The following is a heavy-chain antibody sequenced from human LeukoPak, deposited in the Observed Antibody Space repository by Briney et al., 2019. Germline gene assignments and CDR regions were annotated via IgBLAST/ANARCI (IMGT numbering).Heavy chain of an antibody. CDR1: GGSISSSSYW. CDR2: ISYSGST. V-gene: IGHV4-39*01. Sequence: SETLSLTCTVSGGSISSSSYWWGWIRQPPGKGLEWSGSISYSGSTHYNPSLKSRVTISVDTSKNQFSLKLSSVTAADTAVYYCARPYTTSTYYFDYWAREPWSPSPQ. J-gene: IGHJ4*02. CDR3: ARPYTTSTYYFDY. D-gene: IGHD2-2*02.